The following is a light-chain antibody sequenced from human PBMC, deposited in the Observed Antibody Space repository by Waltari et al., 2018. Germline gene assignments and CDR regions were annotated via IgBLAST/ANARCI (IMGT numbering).Light chain of an antibody. Sequence: QSAMPQPASVSGSPGQSITISCTGRSSAVGGYNYVPWYQQHPGKAPKLIIYDVRDRPSGVSSRFSGSKSGNTASLTISGLQADDEADYYCSSYATGSTRGVFGGGTKLTVL. CDR1: SSAVGGYNY. CDR3: SSYATGSTRGV. J-gene: IGLJ2*01. CDR2: DVR. V-gene: IGLV2-14*03.